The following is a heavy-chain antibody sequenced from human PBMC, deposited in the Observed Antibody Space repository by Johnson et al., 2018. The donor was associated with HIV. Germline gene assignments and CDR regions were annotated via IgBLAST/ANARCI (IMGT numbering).Heavy chain of an antibody. V-gene: IGHV3-11*04. D-gene: IGHD3-10*01. CDR3: ARAPEVRGVDAFDV. CDR2: ITSSGSTV. CDR1: GFTFSDYY. J-gene: IGHJ3*01. Sequence: QVQLVESGGGLVNPGGSLRISCAAFGFTFSDYYMSWVRQAPGKGLEWVSYITSSGSTVYYADSVTGRFTIPRDNTKNSLYLQMTLLSAEDTALYYCARAPEVRGVDAFDVWGQGTVVIVSS.